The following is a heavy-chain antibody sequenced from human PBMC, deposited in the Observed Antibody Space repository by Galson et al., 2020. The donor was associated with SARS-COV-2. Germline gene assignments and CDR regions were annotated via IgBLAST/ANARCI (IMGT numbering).Heavy chain of an antibody. Sequence: ASVKVSCMASGYTFTDYYIHWVRQAPGQGLEWMGWINPTSGGTDHAQKFQGRVTMTRDTSITPAYMELSRLRSDDTAVYYCARDFEDHLLLMTLEFWGQGALVTVSS. CDR1: GYTFTDYY. D-gene: IGHD2-2*01. CDR3: ARDFEDHLLLMTLEF. J-gene: IGHJ4*02. CDR2: INPTSGGT. V-gene: IGHV1-2*02.